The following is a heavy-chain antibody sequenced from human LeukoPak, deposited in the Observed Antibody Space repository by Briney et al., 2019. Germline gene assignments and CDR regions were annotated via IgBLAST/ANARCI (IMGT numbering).Heavy chain of an antibody. D-gene: IGHD6-13*01. V-gene: IGHV4-59*01. J-gene: IGHJ5*02. CDR1: GGSIDSNS. CDR2: IYYSGTT. Sequence: SETLSLTCTVSGGSIDSNSWTWIRQPPGKGLEWIGYIYYSGTTNYNPSLKSRVTMSVDMSKNQFSLKLSSVTAADTAVYYCARRSSSWKNWFNPWGQGTLVTVSS. CDR3: ARRSSSWKNWFNP.